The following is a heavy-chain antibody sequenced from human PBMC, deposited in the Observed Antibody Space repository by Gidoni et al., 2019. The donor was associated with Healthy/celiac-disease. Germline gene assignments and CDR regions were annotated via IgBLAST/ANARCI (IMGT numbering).Heavy chain of an antibody. V-gene: IGHV1-69*01. CDR3: ARDRPLGSVSWYFDL. CDR1: GGTFSSYA. CDR2: IIPIFGTA. D-gene: IGHD3-10*01. Sequence: QVQLVQSGAEVKTPGSSVKVSCTASGGTFSSYAISWVRQAPGQGLEWMGGIIPIFGTANYAQKFQGRVTITADESTSTAYMELSSLRSEDTAVYYCARDRPLGSVSWYFDLWGRGTLVTVSS. J-gene: IGHJ2*01.